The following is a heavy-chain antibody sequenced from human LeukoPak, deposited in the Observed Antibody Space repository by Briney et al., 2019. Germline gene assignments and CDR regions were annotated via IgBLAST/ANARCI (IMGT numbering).Heavy chain of an antibody. CDR3: ARPHGSSLPRVFDY. Sequence: GESLKISCKASGYSFSSYWIGWVRQMPGKGLEWMGIIYPGDSDTRYSPSFRGQVTISADKSVSTAYLQWSSLKASDTAMYYCARPHGSSLPRVFDYWGQGTLVTVSS. J-gene: IGHJ4*02. V-gene: IGHV5-51*01. CDR2: IYPGDSDT. CDR1: GYSFSSYW. D-gene: IGHD6-6*01.